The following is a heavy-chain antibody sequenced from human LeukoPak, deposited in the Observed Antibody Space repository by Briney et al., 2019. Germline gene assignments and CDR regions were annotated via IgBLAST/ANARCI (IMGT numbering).Heavy chain of an antibody. V-gene: IGHV3-49*04. CDR3: TRATGWVTIQYFDY. D-gene: IGHD4-11*01. CDR1: GFTFGDYA. CDR2: IRSKAYGGTT. J-gene: IGHJ4*02. Sequence: GRSLRLSCTASGFTFGDYAMNWVRQAPGKGLEWVGSIRSKAYGGTTDYAASVKGRVTISRDDSKSIAYLQMNSLKTEDTAVYYCTRATGWVTIQYFDYWGQGTLVTVSS.